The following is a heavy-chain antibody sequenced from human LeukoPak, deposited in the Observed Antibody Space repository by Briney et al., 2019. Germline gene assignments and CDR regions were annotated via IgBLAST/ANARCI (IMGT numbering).Heavy chain of an antibody. CDR2: ISSDGSNK. V-gene: IGHV3-30*18. Sequence: RGSLRLSCVATAFTLSTYGMHWVRQAPGKGLEWVAVISSDGSNKFYADSVKGRFTLSRDASNNTLYLQMNSLRPDETAVYCCANPQVAVNWYYFHYWGQGTLVTVSS. J-gene: IGHJ4*02. D-gene: IGHD6-19*01. CDR3: ANPQVAVNWYYFHY. CDR1: AFTLSTYG.